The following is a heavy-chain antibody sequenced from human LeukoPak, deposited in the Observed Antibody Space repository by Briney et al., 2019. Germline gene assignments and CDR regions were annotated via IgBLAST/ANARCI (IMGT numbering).Heavy chain of an antibody. D-gene: IGHD5-18*01. CDR3: ARNVGYSYGQPEYYFDY. CDR1: GGSISSGGYC. CDR2: IYYSGST. Sequence: SETLSLTCTVSGGSISSGGYCWSWIRQHPGKGLEWIGYIYYSGSTYYNPSLKSRVTISVDTSKNQFSLKLSSVTAADTAVYYCARNVGYSYGQPEYYFDYWGQGTLVTVSS. J-gene: IGHJ4*02. V-gene: IGHV4-31*03.